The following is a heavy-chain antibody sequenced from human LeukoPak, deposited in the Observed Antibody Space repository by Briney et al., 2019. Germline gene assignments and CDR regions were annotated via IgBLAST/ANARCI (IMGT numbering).Heavy chain of an antibody. CDR3: ARSASVITFGGVIVIGAFDI. V-gene: IGHV3-48*01. D-gene: IGHD3-16*02. J-gene: IGHJ3*02. Sequence: GGSLRLSCAASGFTFSSYAMNWVRQAPGKGLEWVSYITSSSSTIYYADSVKGRFTISRDNAKNSLYLQMNSLRAEDTAVYYCARSASVITFGGVIVIGAFDIWGQGTMVTVSS. CDR1: GFTFSSYA. CDR2: ITSSSSTI.